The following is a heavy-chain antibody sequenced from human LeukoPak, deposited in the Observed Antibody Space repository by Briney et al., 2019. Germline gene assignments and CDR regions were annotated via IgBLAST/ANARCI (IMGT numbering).Heavy chain of an antibody. CDR2: INPSGGST. J-gene: IGHJ3*02. CDR3: ARALSGSYYIDAFDI. V-gene: IGHV1-46*01. D-gene: IGHD1-26*01. CDR1: GYTFTIYY. Sequence: ASVTVSCTASGYTFTIYYMHWVRQAPGQGLEWMGIINPSGGSTSYAQKFQGRVTMTRDTSTSTVYMELSSLRSEDTAVYYCARALSGSYYIDAFDIWGQGTMVTVSS.